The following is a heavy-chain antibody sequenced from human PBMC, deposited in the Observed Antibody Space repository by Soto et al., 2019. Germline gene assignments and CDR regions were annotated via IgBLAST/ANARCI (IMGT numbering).Heavy chain of an antibody. J-gene: IGHJ6*02. CDR1: GGSFSGYY. D-gene: IGHD3-10*01. V-gene: IGHV4-34*01. Sequence: PSETLSLTCAAYGGSFSGYYWSWIRQPPGKGLEWIGEINHSGSTNYNPSLKSRVTISVDTPKNQFSLKLSSVTAADTAVYYCARGYYGSGSLYYYYGMDVWGQGTTVTVSS. CDR3: ARGYYGSGSLYYYYGMDV. CDR2: INHSGST.